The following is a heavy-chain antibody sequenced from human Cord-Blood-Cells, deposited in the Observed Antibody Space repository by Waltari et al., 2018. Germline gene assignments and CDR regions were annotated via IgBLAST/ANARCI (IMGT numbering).Heavy chain of an antibody. Sequence: QVQLVQSGAEVKKPGASVKVSCKASGYTFTGYYMHWVRQAPGQGLEWMGRINPNSGGTNYAQKLQGRVTITRETSISTAYMELSRLRSDDTAVYYCAIHLIAARPHYFDYWGQGTLVTVSS. CDR2: INPNSGGT. V-gene: IGHV1-2*06. CDR3: AIHLIAARPHYFDY. D-gene: IGHD6-6*01. CDR1: GYTFTGYY. J-gene: IGHJ4*02.